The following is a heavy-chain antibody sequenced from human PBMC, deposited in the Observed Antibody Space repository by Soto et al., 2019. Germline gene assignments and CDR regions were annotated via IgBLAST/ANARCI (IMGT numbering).Heavy chain of an antibody. D-gene: IGHD3-3*01. V-gene: IGHV1-69*01. CDR1: GGTFSSYA. CDR3: ARDPRRYDFWSGLNKLEYYFDY. J-gene: IGHJ4*02. CDR2: IIPIFGTA. Sequence: QVQLVQSGAEVKKPGSSVKVSCKASGGTFSSYAISWVRQAPGQGLEWMGGIIPIFGTANYAQKFQGRVTITADESTSTDYMELSSLRSEDTAVYYCARDPRRYDFWSGLNKLEYYFDYWGQGTLVTVSS.